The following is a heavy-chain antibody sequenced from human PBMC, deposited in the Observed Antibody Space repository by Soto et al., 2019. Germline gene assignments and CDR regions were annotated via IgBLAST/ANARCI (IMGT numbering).Heavy chain of an antibody. Sequence: EVQLVESGGGLVQPGGSLRLSCAASGFTFSSYSMNWVRQAPGKGLEWVSYISSSSSTIYYADSVQGRFTISRDNAKISLYLQMNSLRAEDTAVYYCARDLGYSSCWGNPEYFQHWGQDTLVTVSS. CDR2: ISSSSSTI. CDR3: ARDLGYSSCWGNPEYFQH. CDR1: GFTFSSYS. D-gene: IGHD6-19*01. V-gene: IGHV3-48*01. J-gene: IGHJ1*01.